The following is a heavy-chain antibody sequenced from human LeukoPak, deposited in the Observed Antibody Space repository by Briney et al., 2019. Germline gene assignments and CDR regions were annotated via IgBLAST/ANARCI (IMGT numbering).Heavy chain of an antibody. J-gene: IGHJ4*02. CDR1: GFAFSVYW. CDR3: AREGIAAELDF. Sequence: GGSLRLSCAASGFAFSVYWMHWVRQAPGKGLVWVSRIRGDGSITNYADSVKGRFTISRDDAKNTLYLQMSSLRAEDTAIYYCAREGIAAELDFWGQGTLVTVSS. D-gene: IGHD6-13*01. CDR2: IRGDGSIT. V-gene: IGHV3-74*01.